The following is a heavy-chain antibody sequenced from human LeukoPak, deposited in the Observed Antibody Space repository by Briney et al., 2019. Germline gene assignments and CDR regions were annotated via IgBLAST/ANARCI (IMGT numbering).Heavy chain of an antibody. Sequence: PSETLSLTCTVSGGSISSYYWSWIRQPPGKGLEWIGYLYYSGSTNYNPSLKSRVTISVDTSKNQFSLKLSSVTAADTAVYYCARDVAGPYYYYGMDVWGQGTTVTVSS. J-gene: IGHJ6*02. D-gene: IGHD6-19*01. CDR2: LYYSGST. CDR1: GGSISSYY. V-gene: IGHV4-59*12. CDR3: ARDVAGPYYYYGMDV.